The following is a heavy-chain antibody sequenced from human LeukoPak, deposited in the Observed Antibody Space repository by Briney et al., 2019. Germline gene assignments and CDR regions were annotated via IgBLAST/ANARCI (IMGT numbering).Heavy chain of an antibody. CDR2: ISYDGSNK. CDR1: GLTFSSYA. J-gene: IGHJ4*02. Sequence: GRSLRLSCAASGLTFSSYAMHWVRQTPGKGLEWVAFISYDGSNKYYADSVKGRFTISRDNTKNTLYLQMNSLRAEDTAVYYXXXXXXAXXXXXXYWGQGTLVTVSS. V-gene: IGHV3-30*04. CDR3: XXXXXAXXXXXXY.